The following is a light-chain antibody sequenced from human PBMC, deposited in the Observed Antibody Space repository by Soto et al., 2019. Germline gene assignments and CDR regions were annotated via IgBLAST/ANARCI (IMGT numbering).Light chain of an antibody. V-gene: IGLV2-14*01. CDR1: SSDVGAYNY. CDR2: DVS. CDR3: FSYTTSSTAV. J-gene: IGLJ7*01. Sequence: QSVLTQPASVSGSPGQSITISCTGTSSDVGAYNYVSWYQQHPGKAPKVLIFDVSNRPSGVSNRFSGSKSANTASLTISGLQAEDEADYFCFSYTTSSTAVFGGGTQLPSS.